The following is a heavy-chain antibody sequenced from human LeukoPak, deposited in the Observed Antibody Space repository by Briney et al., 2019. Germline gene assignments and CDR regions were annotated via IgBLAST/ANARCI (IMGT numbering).Heavy chain of an antibody. V-gene: IGHV1-2*02. Sequence: ASVKVSCKASGYTFTGYYMHWVRQAPGQGLEWMGWINPNSGGTNYAQKFQGRVTMTRDTSISTAYMELSRLRSDDTAVYYCARDRWGGYCSSTSCYVGRYYLDYWGQGTLVTVSS. CDR2: INPNSGGT. D-gene: IGHD2-2*01. J-gene: IGHJ4*02. CDR3: ARDRWGGYCSSTSCYVGRYYLDY. CDR1: GYTFTGYY.